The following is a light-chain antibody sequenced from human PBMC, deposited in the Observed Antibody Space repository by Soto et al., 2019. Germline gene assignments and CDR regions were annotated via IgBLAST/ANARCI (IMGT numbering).Light chain of an antibody. CDR1: QSVSSY. V-gene: IGKV3-15*01. CDR2: GAS. CDR3: QQYSDWPSIT. J-gene: IGKJ5*01. Sequence: EIVMTQSPATLSVSPGERATLSYRASQSVSSYLAWYQQKPGQAPRLLIYGASTRATGIPARFSGSGSGTEFTLTISSLWSEDLAVYYCQQYSDWPSITFGQGTRLEI.